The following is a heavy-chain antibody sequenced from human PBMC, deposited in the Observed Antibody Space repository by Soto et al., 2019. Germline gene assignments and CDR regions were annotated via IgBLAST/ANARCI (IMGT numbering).Heavy chain of an antibody. CDR3: AGGTYSLRLSY. Sequence: QVQLVQSGAEVKKPGSSVKVSCKASGGTYSSYVISWVRQAPGQGLEWMGGIIPILGSTNYAQKFQGRVTITADEFTSTAYMELSSLRSDDTAVYYCAGGTYSLRLSYWGQGTQVTVSS. CDR1: GGTYSSYV. V-gene: IGHV1-69*01. CDR2: IIPILGST. D-gene: IGHD4-4*01. J-gene: IGHJ4*02.